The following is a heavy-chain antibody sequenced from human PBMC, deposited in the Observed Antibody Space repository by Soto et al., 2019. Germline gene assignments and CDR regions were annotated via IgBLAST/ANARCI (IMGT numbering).Heavy chain of an antibody. CDR3: ARASEMATTPFDY. CDR2: INPNSGGT. CDR1: GYTFTGYY. V-gene: IGHV1-2*04. D-gene: IGHD5-12*01. J-gene: IGHJ4*02. Sequence: ASVKVSCKASGYTFTGYYMHWVRQAPGQGLEWMGWINPNSGGTNYAQKFQGWVTMTRDTSISTAYMELSRLRSDDTAVYYCARASEMATTPFDYWGQGTLVTSPQ.